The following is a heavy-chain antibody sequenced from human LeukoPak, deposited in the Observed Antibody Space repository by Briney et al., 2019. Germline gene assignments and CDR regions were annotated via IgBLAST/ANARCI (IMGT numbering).Heavy chain of an antibody. CDR2: IKQDGSEK. D-gene: IGHD3-3*01. CDR1: GFTFSSYW. V-gene: IGHV3-7*01. J-gene: IGHJ6*02. CDR3: ARDSRITIFGVVLYYYYGMDV. Sequence: GGSLRLSCAASGFTFSSYWMSWVRQAPGKGLEWVAHIKQDGSEKYYVDSVKGRFTISRDNAKNSLYLQMNSLRAEDTAVYYCARDSRITIFGVVLYYYYGMDVWGQGTTVTVSS.